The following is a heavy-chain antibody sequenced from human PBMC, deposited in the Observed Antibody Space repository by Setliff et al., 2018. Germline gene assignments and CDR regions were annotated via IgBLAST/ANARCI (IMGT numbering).Heavy chain of an antibody. CDR3: ARDGGGYNFWSGYYTNAEYFQH. Sequence: PGGSLRLSCAASGFTFSSYNMNWVRQAPGKGLEWVSSISGSSTYTYYADSVKGRFTISRDNAKNSLYLQMNSLRAEDTAVYYCARDGGGYNFWSGYYTNAEYFQHWGQGTLVTVSS. CDR1: GFTFSSYN. J-gene: IGHJ1*01. V-gene: IGHV3-21*01. CDR2: ISGSSTYT. D-gene: IGHD3-3*01.